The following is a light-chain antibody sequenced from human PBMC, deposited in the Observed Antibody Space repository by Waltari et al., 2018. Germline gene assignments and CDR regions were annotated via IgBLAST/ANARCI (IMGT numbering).Light chain of an antibody. CDR1: RSVSFK. V-gene: IGKV3-15*01. CDR3: QQYNNWPLT. CDR2: GAS. Sequence: EILLPQSPATLSVSPGAGATLSCRASRSVSFKLAWYQQKPGQAPRLLIYGASTRATGVPARFSGGGSGTEFTLTITRLQSEDFSVYYCQQYNNWPLTFGGGTKVEIK. J-gene: IGKJ4*01.